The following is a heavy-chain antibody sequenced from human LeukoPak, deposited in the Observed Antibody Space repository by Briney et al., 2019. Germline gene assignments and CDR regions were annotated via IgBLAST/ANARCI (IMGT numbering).Heavy chain of an antibody. CDR1: GGSISSSSYY. J-gene: IGHJ4*02. CDR2: IYYSGST. CDR3: ARTGYSSSFPDY. D-gene: IGHD6-6*01. Sequence: SETLSLTCTVSGGSISSSSYYWGWIRQPPGKGLEWIGSIYYSGSTYYNPSLKSRVTISVDTSKNQFSLKLSSVTAADTAVYYCARTGYSSSFPDYWGQGTLVTASS. V-gene: IGHV4-39*01.